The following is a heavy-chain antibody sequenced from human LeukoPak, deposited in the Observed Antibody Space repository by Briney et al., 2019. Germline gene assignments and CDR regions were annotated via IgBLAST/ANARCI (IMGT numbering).Heavy chain of an antibody. CDR3: ARSRDYYDPPDY. Sequence: ASVKVSCKASGYTFTGYYMHWVRQAPGQGLEWMGWINPNSGGTNYAQKLQGRVTMTTDTSTSTAYMELRSLRSDDTAVYYCARSRDYYDPPDYWGQGTLVTVSS. D-gene: IGHD3-22*01. CDR1: GYTFTGYY. CDR2: INPNSGGT. V-gene: IGHV1-2*02. J-gene: IGHJ4*02.